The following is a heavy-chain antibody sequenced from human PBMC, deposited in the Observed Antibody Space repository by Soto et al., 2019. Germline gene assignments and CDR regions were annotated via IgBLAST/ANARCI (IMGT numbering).Heavy chain of an antibody. CDR1: GDSFANYW. Sequence: GESLKISCKGSGDSFANYWIGWVRQMPGKGLEWMGIIYPSDSDTRYSPSFQGQVTISADKSISSAYLQWSSLKASDTAMYYCARSHSSGWYVEVDWFDFWGQGTLVTVSS. CDR3: ARSHSSGWYVEVDWFDF. D-gene: IGHD6-19*01. J-gene: IGHJ5*01. CDR2: IYPSDSDT. V-gene: IGHV5-51*01.